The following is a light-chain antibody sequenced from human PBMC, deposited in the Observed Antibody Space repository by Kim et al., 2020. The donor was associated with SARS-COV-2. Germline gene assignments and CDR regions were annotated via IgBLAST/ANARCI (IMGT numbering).Light chain of an antibody. CDR2: QDS. CDR1: KLGDKF. J-gene: IGLJ3*02. V-gene: IGLV3-1*01. Sequence: SVYPGQTASISCSGDKLGDKFACWYQQKPGQSPVLVVYQDSKRPSGIPARFSGSSSGNTATLTIRGTQAMDEADYYCQTWDRSTVVFGGGTKLTVL. CDR3: QTWDRSTVV.